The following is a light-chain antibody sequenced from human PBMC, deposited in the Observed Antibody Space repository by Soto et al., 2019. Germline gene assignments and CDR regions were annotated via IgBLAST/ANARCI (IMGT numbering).Light chain of an antibody. J-gene: IGLJ3*02. CDR1: SGHSSYI. CDR2: LEGSGSY. CDR3: ETWDSNTHTV. V-gene: IGLV4-60*02. Sequence: QLVLTQSSSASASLGSSVKLTCTLSSGHSSYIIAWHQQQPGKAPRYLMKLEGSGSYNKGSGVPDRFSGSSSGADRYLTISILQWEDEADYYCETWDSNTHTVFGGGTKLTVL.